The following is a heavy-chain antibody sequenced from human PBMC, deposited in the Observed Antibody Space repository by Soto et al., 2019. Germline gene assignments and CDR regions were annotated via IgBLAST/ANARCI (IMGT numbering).Heavy chain of an antibody. D-gene: IGHD6-13*01. CDR3: ARVRSIAAAFDY. CDR2: INHSGST. J-gene: IGHJ4*02. CDR1: GGSFSGYY. Sequence: PSETLSLTCAVYGGSFSGYYWSWIRQPPGKGLEWIGEINHSGSTNYDPSLKSRVTISVDTSKNQFSLKLSSVTAADTAVYYCARVRSIAAAFDYWGQGTLVTVS. V-gene: IGHV4-34*01.